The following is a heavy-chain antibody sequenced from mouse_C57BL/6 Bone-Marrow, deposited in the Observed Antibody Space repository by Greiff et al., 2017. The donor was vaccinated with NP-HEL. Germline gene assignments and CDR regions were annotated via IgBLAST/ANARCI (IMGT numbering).Heavy chain of an antibody. CDR2: INPGSGGN. D-gene: IGHD2-2*01. Sequence: QVQLQQSGAELVRPGTSVKVSCKASGYAFTNYLIEWVKQRPGQGLEWIGVINPGSGGNNYNEKFKGKATLTADNSSSTAYLQISSLTSEDPAVFCCARERGLQPFDDWGQGTTLTVST. V-gene: IGHV1-54*01. CDR1: GYAFTNYL. J-gene: IGHJ2*01. CDR3: ARERGLQPFDD.